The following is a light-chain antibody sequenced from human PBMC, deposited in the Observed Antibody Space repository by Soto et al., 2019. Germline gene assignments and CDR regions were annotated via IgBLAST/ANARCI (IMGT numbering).Light chain of an antibody. V-gene: IGKV1-5*01. CDR2: DVS. CDR3: QQYNTFWT. Sequence: IQMTQSPSSLSASVGDRVTITCRASQGISSWLAWYQQKPGKAPKLLIYDVSTLGSGVPSRFSGSGSGTDFTLTISSLQADDFATYYCQQYNTFWTFGQGTKVDIK. J-gene: IGKJ1*01. CDR1: QGISSW.